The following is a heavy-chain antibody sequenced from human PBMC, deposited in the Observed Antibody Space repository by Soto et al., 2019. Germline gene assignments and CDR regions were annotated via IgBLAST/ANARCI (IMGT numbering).Heavy chain of an antibody. CDR1: GGSVTNSSYY. CDR3: VSQRTTVPTQAYFDY. V-gene: IGHV4-39*01. J-gene: IGHJ4*02. CDR2: VYYRGRS. Sequence: SETLSLTCTVSGGSVTNSSYYWCWIRQSPGRGLEWIGSVYYRGRSYSKSSVKSRVTISVDTSKNRFSLSLNSVTASDTAVYFCVSQRTTVPTQAYFDYWGPGALVTVSS. D-gene: IGHD4-17*01.